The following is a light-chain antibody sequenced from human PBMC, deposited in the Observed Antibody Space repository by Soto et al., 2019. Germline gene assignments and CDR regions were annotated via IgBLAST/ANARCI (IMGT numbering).Light chain of an antibody. CDR2: EVS. J-gene: IGLJ1*01. CDR3: RSYTSSITLVV. CDR1: SSDVGGYNY. Sequence: QSALTQPASVSGSPGQSITISCTGTSSDVGGYNYVSWYQQHPGKAPKLMIYEVSNRPSGVSNRFSGSKSGNTASLTISGLQAEDEADYYCRSYTSSITLVVFGTGTKLTVL. V-gene: IGLV2-14*01.